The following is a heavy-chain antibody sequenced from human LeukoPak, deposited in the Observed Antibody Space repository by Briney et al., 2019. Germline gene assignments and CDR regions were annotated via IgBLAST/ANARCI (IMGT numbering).Heavy chain of an antibody. CDR2: IKSKTDGGTT. V-gene: IGHV3-15*01. CDR1: GFTFSNAW. D-gene: IGHD3-22*01. CDR3: TTEVLFGLDDSSGYFDY. Sequence: PGGSLRLSCAASGFTFSNAWMSWVRQAPGKGLEWVGRIKSKTDGGTTDYAAPVKGRFTISRDDSKNTLYLQMNSLKTEDTAVYYCTTEVLFGLDDSSGYFDYWGQGTLVTVSS. J-gene: IGHJ4*02.